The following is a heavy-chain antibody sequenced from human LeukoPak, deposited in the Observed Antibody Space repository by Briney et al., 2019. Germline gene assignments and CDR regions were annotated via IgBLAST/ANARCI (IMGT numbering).Heavy chain of an antibody. CDR2: IYYSGST. V-gene: IGHV4-59*08. Sequence: SETLSLTCTVSGGSISSYYWSWLRQPPGKGLEWIGCIYYSGSTNHNPSLKSRVTIFVDTSKNQFSLKLSSVTAADTAVYYCARNRYYYGSGNYGVPNWFDPGGQGTLVTVSS. D-gene: IGHD3-10*01. CDR3: ARNRYYYGSGNYGVPNWFDP. CDR1: GGSISSYY. J-gene: IGHJ5*02.